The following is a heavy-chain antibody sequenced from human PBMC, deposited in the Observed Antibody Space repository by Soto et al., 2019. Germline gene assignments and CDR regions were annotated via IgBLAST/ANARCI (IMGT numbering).Heavy chain of an antibody. D-gene: IGHD6-6*01. J-gene: IGHJ5*02. Sequence: GGSLRLSCAASGFTFSSYGMHWVRQAPGKGLEWVTIISNDGSIQYYGDSVKGRFTVSRDNSKNTVFLEMNSLTAEDTATYYCAKDRGAARPNWFDPWGQGTLVTVSS. V-gene: IGHV3-30*18. CDR1: GFTFSSYG. CDR2: ISNDGSIQ. CDR3: AKDRGAARPNWFDP.